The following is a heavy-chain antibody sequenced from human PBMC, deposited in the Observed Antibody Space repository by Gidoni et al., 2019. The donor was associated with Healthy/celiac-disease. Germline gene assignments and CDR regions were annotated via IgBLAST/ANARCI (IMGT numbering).Heavy chain of an antibody. V-gene: IGHV3-30*02. CDR1: GFTFSSYG. J-gene: IGHJ4*02. CDR2: IRYDGSNK. D-gene: IGHD2-15*01. Sequence: QVQLVESGGGVVQPGGSLRLPCAASGFTFSSYGMHWVRQAPGKGLEWVAFIRYDGSNKYYADSVKGRFTISRDNSKNTLYLQMNSLRAEDTAVYYCAKDLLAAFDYWGQGTLVTVSS. CDR3: AKDLLAAFDY.